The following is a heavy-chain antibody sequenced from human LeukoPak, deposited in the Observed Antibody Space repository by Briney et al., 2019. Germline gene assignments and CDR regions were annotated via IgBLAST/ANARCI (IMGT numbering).Heavy chain of an antibody. CDR1: GSTFTSYG. Sequence: ASVKVSCKGSGSTFTSYGISWVRHAPGQGLEWMGWISAYNGNTDYAQKLQGRVTMTTDTSTSTAYMELRSLRSDDTAVYYCASGLHYYDSSGYYYVGWWGYYYGMDVWGQGTTVTVSS. D-gene: IGHD3-22*01. CDR3: ASGLHYYDSSGYYYVGWWGYYYGMDV. CDR2: ISAYNGNT. V-gene: IGHV1-18*01. J-gene: IGHJ6*02.